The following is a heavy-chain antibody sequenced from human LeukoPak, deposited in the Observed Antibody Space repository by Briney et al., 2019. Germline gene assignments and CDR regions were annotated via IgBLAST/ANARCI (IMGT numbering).Heavy chain of an antibody. CDR3: ARGWDTGYSYYGMDV. J-gene: IGHJ6*02. CDR1: GGSISGYY. V-gene: IGHV4-59*01. Sequence: SETLSLTCTVSGGSISGYYWSWIRQPPGKGLEWIGCIYYSGNTNYNPSLKSRVTLSVDTSTNQLFLKLSSVTAADTAVYYCARGWDTGYSYYGMDVWGPGTTVTVSS. D-gene: IGHD5-18*01. CDR2: IYYSGNT.